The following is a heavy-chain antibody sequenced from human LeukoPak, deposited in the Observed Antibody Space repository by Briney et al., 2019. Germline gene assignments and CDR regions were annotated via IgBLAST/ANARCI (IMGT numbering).Heavy chain of an antibody. Sequence: SETLSLTCTVPGGSISSYYWSCIRPPAGKGLECIGRLYTSGLTNYNHSPTSRGTMSVDTSKNQFSLKLSSVTAADTAVYYCARGPGSSWYLFDYWGRGTLVTVSS. D-gene: IGHD6-13*01. CDR3: ARGPGSSWYLFDY. J-gene: IGHJ4*02. V-gene: IGHV4-4*07. CDR2: LYTSGLT. CDR1: GGSISSYY.